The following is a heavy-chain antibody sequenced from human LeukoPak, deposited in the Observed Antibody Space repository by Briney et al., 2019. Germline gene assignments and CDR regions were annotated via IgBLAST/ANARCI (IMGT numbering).Heavy chain of an antibody. V-gene: IGHV3-21*01. CDR1: GFTFSSCG. D-gene: IGHD1-14*01. CDR2: IGPTGTDR. Sequence: GGSLRLSCAASGFTFSSCGFTWVRQAPGKGLEWVSSIGPTGTDRYYADSVRGRFTISRDNAKNSMYLQMDSLRDEDTAVYYCATETIGRHYDYWGQGTLLTVSS. CDR3: ATETIGRHYDY. J-gene: IGHJ4*02.